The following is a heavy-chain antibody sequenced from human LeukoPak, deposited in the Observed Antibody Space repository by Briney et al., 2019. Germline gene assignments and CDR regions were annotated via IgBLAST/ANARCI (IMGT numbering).Heavy chain of an antibody. CDR2: IHSIGTT. Sequence: SETLSLTCTVSGGSISSVGYYWSWTRQHPGKGLEWIGYIHSIGTTYYNPSLKSRVSISVDTSKNQFSLKLSSVTAADTAVYYCASLYNYCFDYWGQGTLVTVSS. D-gene: IGHD1-1*01. V-gene: IGHV4-31*03. J-gene: IGHJ4*02. CDR3: ASLYNYCFDY. CDR1: GGSISSVGYY.